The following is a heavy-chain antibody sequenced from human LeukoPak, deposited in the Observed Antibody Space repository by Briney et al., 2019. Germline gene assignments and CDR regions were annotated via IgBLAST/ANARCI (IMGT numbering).Heavy chain of an antibody. CDR1: VGSISSGGYY. Sequence: SETLSLTCTVSVGSISSGGYYWSWIRQHPGKGLEWIGYIYYSGSTYYNPSLKSRVTISVDTSKNRFSLKLSSVTAADTAVYYCARETNYDYVWGTYYFDYWGQGTLVTVSS. J-gene: IGHJ4*02. D-gene: IGHD3-16*01. V-gene: IGHV4-31*03. CDR3: ARETNYDYVWGTYYFDY. CDR2: IYYSGST.